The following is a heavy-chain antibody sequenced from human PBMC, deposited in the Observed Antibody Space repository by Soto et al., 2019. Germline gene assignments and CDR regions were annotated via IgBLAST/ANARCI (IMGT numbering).Heavy chain of an antibody. J-gene: IGHJ3*02. V-gene: IGHV1-18*01. Sequence: ASVKVSCKASGYTFTSYGISWVRQAPGQGLEWMVWISAYNGNTNYAQKLQGRVTMTTDTSTSTAYMELRSLRSDDTAVYYCARENSHGEYDAFDIWGQGTMVTVSS. CDR1: GYTFTSYG. CDR3: ARENSHGEYDAFDI. CDR2: ISAYNGNT. D-gene: IGHD5-18*01.